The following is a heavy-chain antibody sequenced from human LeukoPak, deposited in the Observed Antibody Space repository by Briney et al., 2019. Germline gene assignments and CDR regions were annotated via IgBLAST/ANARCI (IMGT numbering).Heavy chain of an antibody. V-gene: IGHV4-4*07. CDR2: IYSSGST. CDR3: ARDGFWAALDY. CDR1: GGSISSYY. D-gene: IGHD3-3*01. Sequence: SETLSLSCTVSGGSISSYYWSWIRQPAGKGLEWIGRIYSSGSTNYNPSLKSRVTMSVDTSKNQLSLKLSSVTAADTAVYYCARDGFWAALDYWGQGTLVTVSS. J-gene: IGHJ4*02.